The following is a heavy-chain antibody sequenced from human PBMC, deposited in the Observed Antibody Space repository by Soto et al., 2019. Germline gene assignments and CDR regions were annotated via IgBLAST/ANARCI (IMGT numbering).Heavy chain of an antibody. Sequence: QVVLLQSGAEVKEPGSSVRLSCQVSGSTFNNFAFSWVRQAPGQGPEWLGGIVVMSNAADYSQRFQDRVMITADSSTSILYMELGRLTFEDTAVYYCGSAIKRWEVNYYFDYWGQGTLVTVSS. CDR3: GSAIKRWEVNYYFDY. J-gene: IGHJ4*02. V-gene: IGHV1-69*06. D-gene: IGHD1-26*01. CDR2: IVVMSNAA. CDR1: GSTFNNFA.